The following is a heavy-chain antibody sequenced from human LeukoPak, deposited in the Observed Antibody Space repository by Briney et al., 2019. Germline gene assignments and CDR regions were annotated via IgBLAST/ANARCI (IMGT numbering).Heavy chain of an antibody. V-gene: IGHV1-69*13. Sequence: ASVKVSCKASGGTFSSYAISWVRQAPGQGLEWMGGIIPIFGTANYAQKFQGRVTITADESTSTAYMELSGLRSEDTAVYYCARIRYCSSTSCCWGAFDIWGQGTMVTVSS. CDR3: ARIRYCSSTSCCWGAFDI. J-gene: IGHJ3*02. CDR1: GGTFSSYA. CDR2: IIPIFGTA. D-gene: IGHD2-2*01.